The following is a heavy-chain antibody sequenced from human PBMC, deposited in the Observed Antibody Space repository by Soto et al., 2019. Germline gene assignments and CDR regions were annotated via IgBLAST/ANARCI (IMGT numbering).Heavy chain of an antibody. V-gene: IGHV3-13*05. CDR3: ARGGRNCGGDCYSRRHDAFDI. Sequence: PGGSLRLSCAASGFTFSSYDMHWVRQATGKGLEWVSAIGTAGDPYYPGSVKGRFTISRENAKNSLYLQVNSLRAGDTAVYYCARGGRNCGGDCYSRRHDAFDIWGQGTMVTVSS. J-gene: IGHJ3*02. CDR1: GFTFSSYD. D-gene: IGHD2-21*02. CDR2: IGTAGDP.